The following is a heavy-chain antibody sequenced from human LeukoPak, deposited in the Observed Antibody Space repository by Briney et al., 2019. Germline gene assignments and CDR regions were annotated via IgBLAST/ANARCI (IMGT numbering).Heavy chain of an antibody. CDR3: ARQGIAVAGTNWFDP. Sequence: SETLSLTCTVSGGSISSSSYYWGWIRQPPGKGLEWVGSIYYSGSTYYNPSLKSRVTISVDTSKNQFSLKLSSVTAADTAVYYCARQGIAVAGTNWFDPWGQGTLVTVSS. CDR2: IYYSGST. V-gene: IGHV4-39*01. CDR1: GGSISSSSYY. J-gene: IGHJ5*02. D-gene: IGHD6-19*01.